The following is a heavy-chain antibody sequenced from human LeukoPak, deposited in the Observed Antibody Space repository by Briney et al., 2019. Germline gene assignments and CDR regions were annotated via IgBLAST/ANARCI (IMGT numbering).Heavy chain of an antibody. D-gene: IGHD6-19*01. CDR1: GGSFSGYY. Sequence: SETLSLTCAVYGGSFSGYYWGWIRQPPGKGLEWIGSIYYSGSTYYNPSLKSRVTISVDTSKNQFSLKLSSVTAADTAVYYCASPGIAVAGTGAFDIWGQGTMVTVSS. V-gene: IGHV4-39*01. CDR2: IYYSGST. J-gene: IGHJ3*02. CDR3: ASPGIAVAGTGAFDI.